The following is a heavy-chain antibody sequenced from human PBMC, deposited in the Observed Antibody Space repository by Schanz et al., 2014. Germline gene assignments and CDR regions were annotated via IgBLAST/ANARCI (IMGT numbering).Heavy chain of an antibody. V-gene: IGHV4-31*02. CDR1: GFIVRSNY. J-gene: IGHJ5*02. D-gene: IGHD1-26*01. Sequence: VQLVESGGGLVQPGGSLRLSCAVSGFIVRSNYMTWVRQHPGKGLEWIGFIYYRGNTYYNPSLKSRVSISLDPSKTQFFLNLNSLTAADTAVYYCARVPEPGWFDPWGQGTLVTVSS. CDR3: ARVPEPGWFDP. CDR2: IYYRGNT.